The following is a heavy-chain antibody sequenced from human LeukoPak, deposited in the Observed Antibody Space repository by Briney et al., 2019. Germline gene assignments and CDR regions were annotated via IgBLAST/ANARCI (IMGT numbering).Heavy chain of an antibody. J-gene: IGHJ4*02. CDR3: ARSRGVATPVDS. D-gene: IGHD5-12*01. CDR2: IYYSGST. Sequence: SETLSLTCTVSGVSISSSSHYGGWIRQPPGKGLEWIGSIYYSGSTYYNPSLKGRVTISVDTSKNQFSLKVTSVTAADTAVYYCARSRGVATPVDSWGQGTLVTVSS. CDR1: GVSISSSSHY. V-gene: IGHV4-39*01.